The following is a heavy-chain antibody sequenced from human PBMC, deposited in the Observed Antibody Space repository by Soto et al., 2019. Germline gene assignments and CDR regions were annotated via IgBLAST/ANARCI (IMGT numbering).Heavy chain of an antibody. CDR3: ARAYGDYVSLFGY. V-gene: IGHV4-59*01. D-gene: IGHD4-17*01. Sequence: QVQLQESGPGLVKPSETLSLTCTVSGGSISSYYWSWIRQPPGKGLEWIGYIYYSGSTNYNPSLTSRVTIAVDTSKNQFSLKLSSVTAADTAVYYCARAYGDYVSLFGYWGQGTLVTVSS. CDR2: IYYSGST. CDR1: GGSISSYY. J-gene: IGHJ4*02.